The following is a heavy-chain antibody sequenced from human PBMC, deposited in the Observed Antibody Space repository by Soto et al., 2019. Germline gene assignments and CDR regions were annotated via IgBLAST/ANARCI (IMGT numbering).Heavy chain of an antibody. Sequence: QVQLVESGGGVVQPGRSLRLSCAASGFTFSSYGMHWVRQAPGKGLEWVAVISYDGSNKYYADSVKGRFTISRDNSKNTLYLQMNSLRAEDTAVYYCAKGESRIAAAGWSDYWGQGTLVTVSS. CDR3: AKGESRIAAAGWSDY. D-gene: IGHD6-13*01. V-gene: IGHV3-30*18. CDR1: GFTFSSYG. CDR2: ISYDGSNK. J-gene: IGHJ4*02.